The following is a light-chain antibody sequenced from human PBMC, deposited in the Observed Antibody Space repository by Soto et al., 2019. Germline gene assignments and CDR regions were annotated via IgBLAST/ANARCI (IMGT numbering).Light chain of an antibody. J-gene: IGKJ5*01. V-gene: IGKV3-15*01. Sequence: EIVMTQVPATLFMTTGERATLSCRASQSVSSNLAWYQQKPGQAPRLLIYGASTRATGIPARFSGSGSGTEFTLTISSLQSEDFAVYYCQQYNNWPLTFGQGTRLEIK. CDR2: GAS. CDR1: QSVSSN. CDR3: QQYNNWPLT.